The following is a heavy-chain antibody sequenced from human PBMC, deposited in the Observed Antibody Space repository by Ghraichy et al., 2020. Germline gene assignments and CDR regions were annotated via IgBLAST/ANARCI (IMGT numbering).Heavy chain of an antibody. J-gene: IGHJ4*02. CDR2: ISYDGSHQ. V-gene: IGHV3-30*18. CDR3: AKGYYGSGSYVGIDY. Sequence: GGSLRLSCAASGFNFSIYGMHWVRQAPGKGLEWVTIISYDGSHQFYADSVKGRFTISRDNSKNTLYLEMTSLRAEDTAMYYCAKGYYGSGSYVGIDYWGQGTLVTVSS. D-gene: IGHD3-10*01. CDR1: GFNFSIYG.